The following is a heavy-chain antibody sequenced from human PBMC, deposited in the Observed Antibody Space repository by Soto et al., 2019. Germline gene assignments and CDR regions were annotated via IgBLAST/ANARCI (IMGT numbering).Heavy chain of an antibody. J-gene: IGHJ3*02. CDR1: GGTFSTYA. CDR2: ISAYNGNT. CDR3: ARDLWSGLRSAFDI. Sequence: GASVKVSCKVSGGTFSTYAISWVRQAPGQGLEWMGWISAYNGNTNYAQKLQGRVTMTTDTSTSTAYMELRSLRSDDTAVYYCARDLWSGLRSAFDIWGQGTMVTVSS. D-gene: IGHD3-3*01. V-gene: IGHV1-18*01.